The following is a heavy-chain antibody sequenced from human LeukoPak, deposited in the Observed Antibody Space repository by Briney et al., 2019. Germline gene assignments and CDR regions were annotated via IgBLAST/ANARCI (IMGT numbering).Heavy chain of an antibody. Sequence: ASVKVSCKVSGYTLTELSMHWVRQAPGKGLEWMGGFDPEDGETIYAQKFQGRVTTTEDTSTDTAYMELSSLRSEDTAVYYCATLFYGIVVVPAAMLRRGWFDPWGQGTLVTVSS. V-gene: IGHV1-24*01. CDR2: FDPEDGET. CDR3: ATLFYGIVVVPAAMLRRGWFDP. D-gene: IGHD2-2*01. J-gene: IGHJ5*02. CDR1: GYTLTELS.